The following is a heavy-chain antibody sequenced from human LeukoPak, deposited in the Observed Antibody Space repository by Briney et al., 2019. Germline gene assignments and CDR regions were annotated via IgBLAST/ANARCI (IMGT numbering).Heavy chain of an antibody. J-gene: IGHJ3*02. Sequence: SETLSLTCTVSGGSISSYYWSWIRQPPGKGLEWIGEIYHSGSTNYNPSLKSRVTISVDKSKNQFSLKLSFVTAADTAVYYCARGLYYDILTGSPQAFDIWGQGTMVTVSS. CDR3: ARGLYYDILTGSPQAFDI. CDR1: GGSISSYY. V-gene: IGHV4-59*12. D-gene: IGHD3-9*01. CDR2: IYHSGST.